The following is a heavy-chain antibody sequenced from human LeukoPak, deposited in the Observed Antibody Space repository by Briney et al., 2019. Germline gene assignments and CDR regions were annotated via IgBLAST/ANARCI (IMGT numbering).Heavy chain of an antibody. V-gene: IGHV1-18*01. Sequence: ASVKVSCKASGYTFTSYGISWVRQAPGQGLEWMGWISAYNGNTNYAQKLQGRVTMTTDTSTSTAYMELRSLRSDDTAVYYCARDRDSSGYYYWFDPRGQGTLVTVSS. D-gene: IGHD3-22*01. CDR1: GYTFTSYG. CDR3: ARDRDSSGYYYWFDP. J-gene: IGHJ5*02. CDR2: ISAYNGNT.